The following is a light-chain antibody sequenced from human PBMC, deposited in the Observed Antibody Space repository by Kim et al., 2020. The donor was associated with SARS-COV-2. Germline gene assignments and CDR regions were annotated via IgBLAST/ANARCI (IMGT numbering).Light chain of an antibody. CDR3: QQYGSSPLT. J-gene: IGKJ4*01. CDR1: QSVSSSY. V-gene: IGKV3-20*01. Sequence: EIVLTQSPGTLSLSPGERATLSCRASQSVSSSYLAWYQQKTGQAPRLLIYGASSSATGIPDRFSGSGSGTDFTLTISRLEPEDFAVYYCQQYGSSPLTFGGGTKVDIK. CDR2: GAS.